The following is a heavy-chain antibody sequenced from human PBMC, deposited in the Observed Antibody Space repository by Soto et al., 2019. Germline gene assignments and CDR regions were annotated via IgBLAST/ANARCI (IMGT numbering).Heavy chain of an antibody. Sequence: EVQLLESGGGLIQPGGSLRLSCGASGFTFSNYGMTWVRQALGKGLEWVSTISGSGDRAFYADPVKGRFTISRDNSKNTLYLQMNSLSAEDTAMYYCAKEMIASTLADFFDYWGQGILVTVSS. D-gene: IGHD2-21*01. V-gene: IGHV3-23*01. J-gene: IGHJ4*02. CDR3: AKEMIASTLADFFDY. CDR1: GFTFSNYG. CDR2: ISGSGDRA.